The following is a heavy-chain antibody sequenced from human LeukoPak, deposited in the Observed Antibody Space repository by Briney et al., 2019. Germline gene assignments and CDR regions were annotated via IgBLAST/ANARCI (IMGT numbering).Heavy chain of an antibody. CDR2: ISAYNGNT. D-gene: IGHD5-12*01. Sequence: ASVKVSCKASGYTFTSYGISWVRQAPGQGLEWMGWISAYNGNTNYAQKLQGRVTMTTDTSTSTAYMKLRSLRSDDTAVYYCARDPEVVATYYYYGMDVWGKGTTVTVSS. J-gene: IGHJ6*04. CDR1: GYTFTSYG. V-gene: IGHV1-18*04. CDR3: ARDPEVVATYYYYGMDV.